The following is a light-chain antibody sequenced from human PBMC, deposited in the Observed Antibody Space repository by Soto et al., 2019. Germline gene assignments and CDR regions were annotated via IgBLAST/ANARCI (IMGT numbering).Light chain of an antibody. CDR2: EVS. CDR1: SSDVGTYNH. J-gene: IGLJ1*01. CDR3: CSYTTSSTLV. V-gene: IGLV2-14*01. Sequence: QSVLTQPASVSGSPGQSITISCTGTSSDVGTYNHVSWYQQHPGKAPQLIIYEVSNRPSGLSNRFSASKSGNMASLTISGLQAEDEADYYCCSYTTSSTLVFGTGTKVTVL.